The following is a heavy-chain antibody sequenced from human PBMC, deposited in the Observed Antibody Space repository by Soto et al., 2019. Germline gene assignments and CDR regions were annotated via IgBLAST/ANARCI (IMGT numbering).Heavy chain of an antibody. D-gene: IGHD4-17*01. Sequence: GASVKVSCKASGYTFTSYAMHWVRQAPGQRLEWMGWINAGNGNTNYAQKFQGRVTITADESTSTAYMELSSLRSEDTAVYYCARLNQRDYGDYFILDYWGQGTLVTVSS. J-gene: IGHJ4*02. CDR1: GYTFTSYA. CDR2: INAGNGNT. CDR3: ARLNQRDYGDYFILDY. V-gene: IGHV1-3*01.